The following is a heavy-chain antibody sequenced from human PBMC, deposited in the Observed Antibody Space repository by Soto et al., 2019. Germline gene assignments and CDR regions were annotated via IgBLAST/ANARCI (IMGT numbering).Heavy chain of an antibody. Sequence: SGPTLVNPTQTXXLTCTFSGFSLXXXXXXXXXXRQPPGKALECLARIDWDDDKYYSTSLKTRLTISKDTSKNQVVLTMTNMDPVDTATYYCARGRGYSYGVDYWGQGTLVT. CDR2: IDWDDDK. V-gene: IGHV2-70*11. CDR1: GFSLXXXXXX. J-gene: IGHJ4*02. CDR3: ARGRGYSYGVDY. D-gene: IGHD5-18*01.